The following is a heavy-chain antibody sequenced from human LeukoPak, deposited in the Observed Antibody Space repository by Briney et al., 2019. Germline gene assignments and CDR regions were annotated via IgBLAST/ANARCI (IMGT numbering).Heavy chain of an antibody. Sequence: GGSLRLPCAASGFTFSSYEMNWVRQAPGKGLEWVSYISSSGSTIYYADSVKGRFTISRDNAKNSLYLQMNSLRAEDTAVYYCAYDYYGSGSYYVWGQGTLVTVSS. J-gene: IGHJ4*02. D-gene: IGHD3-10*01. CDR3: AYDYYGSGSYYV. V-gene: IGHV3-48*03. CDR2: ISSSGSTI. CDR1: GFTFSSYE.